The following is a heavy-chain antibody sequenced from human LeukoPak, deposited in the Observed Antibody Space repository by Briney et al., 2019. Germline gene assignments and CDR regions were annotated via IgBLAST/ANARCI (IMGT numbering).Heavy chain of an antibody. J-gene: IGHJ6*03. CDR3: ARDRRSTGGYYYMDV. D-gene: IGHD7-27*01. CDR2: INHSGST. V-gene: IGHV4-34*01. CDR1: GGSFSGYY. Sequence: PSETLSLTCAVYGGSFSGYYWSWIRQPPGKGLEWIGKINHSGSTNYNPSLKSRVTMSVDTSKNQFSLKLSSVTAADTAVYYCARDRRSTGGYYYMDVWGKGTMVTVSS.